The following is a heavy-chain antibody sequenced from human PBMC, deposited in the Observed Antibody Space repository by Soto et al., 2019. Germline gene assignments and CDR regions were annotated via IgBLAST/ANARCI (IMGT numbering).Heavy chain of an antibody. J-gene: IGHJ5*02. V-gene: IGHV4-30-4*01. CDR2: IYYSGST. CDR1: GGSISSGDYY. CDR3: ARDSSPDQLLRGWFDP. D-gene: IGHD2-2*01. Sequence: PSETLSLTCTVSGGSISSGDYYWSWIRQPPGKGLEWIGYIYYSGSTYYNPSLKSRVTISVDTSKNQFSLKLSSVTAADTAVYYCARDSSPDQLLRGWFDPWGQGTLVTVSS.